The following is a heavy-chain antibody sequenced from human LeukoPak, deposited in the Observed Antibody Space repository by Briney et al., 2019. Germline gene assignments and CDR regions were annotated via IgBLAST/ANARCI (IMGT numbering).Heavy chain of an antibody. CDR3: AKGRTTTVRFLIDY. CDR2: ISSSSSTI. J-gene: IGHJ4*02. CDR1: GFTFSSYS. V-gene: IGHV3-48*01. Sequence: GGSLRLSCAASGFTFSSYSMNWVRQAPGKGLEWVSYISSSSSTIYYADSVKGRFTISRDNSKNTLYLQMNSLRAEDTAVHYCAKGRTTTVRFLIDYWGQGTLVTVSS. D-gene: IGHD4-17*01.